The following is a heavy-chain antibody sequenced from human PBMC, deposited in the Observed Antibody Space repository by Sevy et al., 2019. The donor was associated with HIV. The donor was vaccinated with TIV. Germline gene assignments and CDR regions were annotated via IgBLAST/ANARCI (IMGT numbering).Heavy chain of an antibody. V-gene: IGHV1-18*01. CDR2: ISAYNCNT. Sequence: ATVKVSCKASGYTFTSYGISWVRQAPRQGLEWMGWISAYNCNTNYAQKLQGRVTMTTDTSTSTAYTELRSLRSDDTAVYYCARDLMYYYDSSGYWGAYNWFDPWGQGTLVTVSS. D-gene: IGHD3-22*01. CDR1: GYTFTSYG. J-gene: IGHJ5*02. CDR3: ARDLMYYYDSSGYWGAYNWFDP.